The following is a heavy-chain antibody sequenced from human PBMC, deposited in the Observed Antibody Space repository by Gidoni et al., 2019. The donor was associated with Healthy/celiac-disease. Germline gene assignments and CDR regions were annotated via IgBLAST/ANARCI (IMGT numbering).Heavy chain of an antibody. J-gene: IGHJ5*02. CDR1: GGSISSGSYY. CDR2: IYTSGST. V-gene: IGHV4-61*02. Sequence: QVQLQESGPGLVKPSQTLSLTCTVSGGSISSGSYYWSWIRQPAGKGLEWIGRIYTSGSTNYNPSLKSRVTMSVDTSKNQFSLKLSSVTAADTAVYYCARGRSYSYAVNWFDPWGQGTLVTVSS. D-gene: IGHD5-18*01. CDR3: ARGRSYSYAVNWFDP.